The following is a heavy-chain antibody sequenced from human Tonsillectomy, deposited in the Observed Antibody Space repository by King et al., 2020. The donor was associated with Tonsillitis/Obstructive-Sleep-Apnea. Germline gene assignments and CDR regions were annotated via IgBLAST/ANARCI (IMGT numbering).Heavy chain of an antibody. CDR1: GFTFSSYA. J-gene: IGHJ5*02. Sequence: QLVQSGGGVVQPGRSLRLSCAASGFTFSSYALHWVRQAPGKGLEWVAVIWYDGSNKFYADSVKGRFTISRDNSKNTLYLQMSSLRADDTAVYYCARDRAGLTGTNNWFDPWGQGNLVTVSS. D-gene: IGHD1-20*01. V-gene: IGHV3-30*04. CDR3: ARDRAGLTGTNNWFDP. CDR2: IWYDGSNK.